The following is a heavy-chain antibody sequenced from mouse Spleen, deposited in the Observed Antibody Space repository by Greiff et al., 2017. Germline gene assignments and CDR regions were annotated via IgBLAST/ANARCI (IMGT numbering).Heavy chain of an antibody. CDR3: AQDGENSNYAWFAY. D-gene: IGHD2-5*01. J-gene: IGHJ3*01. CDR1: GYTFTDYY. CDR2: INPNNGGT. Sequence: EVQLQQSGPELVKPGASVKISCKASGYTFTDYYMNWVKQSHGKSLEWIGDINPNNGGTSYNQKFKGKATLTVDKSSSTAYMELRSLTSEDSAVYYCAQDGENSNYAWFAYWGQGTLVTVSA. V-gene: IGHV1-26*01.